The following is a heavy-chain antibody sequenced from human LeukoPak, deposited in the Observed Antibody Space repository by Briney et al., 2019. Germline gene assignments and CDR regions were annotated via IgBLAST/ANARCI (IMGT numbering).Heavy chain of an antibody. D-gene: IGHD6-6*01. CDR2: ISSSGSTI. CDR3: ARDRRSSIAARTGAFDI. CDR1: GFTFSDYY. J-gene: IGHJ3*02. Sequence: PGGSLRLSCAASGFTFSDYYMSWIRQTPGKGLEWVSYISSSGSTIYYADSVKGRFTISRDNAKNSLYLQMNSLRAEDTAVYYCARDRRSSIAARTGAFDIWGQGTMVTVSS. V-gene: IGHV3-11*04.